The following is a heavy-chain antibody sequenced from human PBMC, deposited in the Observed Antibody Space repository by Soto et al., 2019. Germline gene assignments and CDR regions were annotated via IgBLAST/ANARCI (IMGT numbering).Heavy chain of an antibody. J-gene: IGHJ6*02. CDR2: IIPISETT. V-gene: IGHV1-69*01. Sequence: QVPLVQSGAEVKKPGSSVKVSCKASGGTFSSYAISWVRQAPGQGLEWMGGIIPISETTNYAQKFQGRVTITADESKSTAYMELSSLRSEETAVYYCARSQGSSTSLEIYYYYYYGMDVWGQGTTATVSS. D-gene: IGHD2-2*01. CDR1: GGTFSSYA. CDR3: ARSQGSSTSLEIYYYYYYGMDV.